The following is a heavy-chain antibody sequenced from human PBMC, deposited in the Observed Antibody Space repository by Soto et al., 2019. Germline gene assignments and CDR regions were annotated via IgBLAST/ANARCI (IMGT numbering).Heavy chain of an antibody. J-gene: IGHJ6*02. CDR1: GYSFTSYW. D-gene: IGHD6-13*01. V-gene: IGHV5-10-1*01. CDR3: ARGRQQANYYYYGMDV. CDR2: IDPSDSYT. Sequence: SCKGSGYSFTSYWISWVRQMPGKGLEWMGRIDPSDSYTNYSPSFQGHVTISADKSISTAYLQWSSLKASDTAMYYCARGRQQANYYYYGMDVWGQGTTVTVSS.